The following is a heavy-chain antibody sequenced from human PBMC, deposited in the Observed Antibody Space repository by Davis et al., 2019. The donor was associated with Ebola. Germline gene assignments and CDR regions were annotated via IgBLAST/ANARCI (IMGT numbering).Heavy chain of an antibody. CDR1: GGSISSSSYY. Sequence: GSLTLSCTVSGGSISSSSYYCGWIRQPPGKGLEWIGSIYYSGSTYYNPSLKSRVTTSVDTSKNQFSLKLSSVTAADTAVYYCARRYADRSGYYFGYWGQGTLVTVSS. V-gene: IGHV4-39*01. CDR3: ARRYADRSGYYFGY. CDR2: IYYSGST. D-gene: IGHD3-22*01. J-gene: IGHJ4*02.